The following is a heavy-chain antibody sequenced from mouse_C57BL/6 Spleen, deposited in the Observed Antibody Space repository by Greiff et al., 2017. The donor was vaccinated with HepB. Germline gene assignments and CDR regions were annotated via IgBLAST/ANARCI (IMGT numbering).Heavy chain of an antibody. CDR2: INPNNGGT. CDR1: GYTFTDYY. J-gene: IGHJ2*01. CDR3: ARDGNYYFDY. V-gene: IGHV1-26*01. D-gene: IGHD2-1*01. Sequence: VQLQQSGPELVKPGASVKISCKASGYTFTDYYMNWVKQSHGKSLEWIGDINPNNGGTSYNQKFKGKATLTVDKASSTAYMELRSLTSEDSAVDYCARDGNYYFDYSGQGTTLTVSS.